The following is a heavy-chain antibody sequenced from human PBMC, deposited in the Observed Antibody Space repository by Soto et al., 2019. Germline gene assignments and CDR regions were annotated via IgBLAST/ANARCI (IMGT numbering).Heavy chain of an antibody. CDR2: ISYDGSNK. Sequence: PGGSLRLACAASGLTFSSYAMHWVRQAPGKGLEWVAVISYDGSNKYYADSVKGRFTISRDNSKNTLYLQMNSLRAEDTAVYYCARGGSWSGYRFDPWGQGTLVTVSS. J-gene: IGHJ5*02. CDR3: ARGGSWSGYRFDP. CDR1: GLTFSSYA. D-gene: IGHD3-3*01. V-gene: IGHV3-30-3*01.